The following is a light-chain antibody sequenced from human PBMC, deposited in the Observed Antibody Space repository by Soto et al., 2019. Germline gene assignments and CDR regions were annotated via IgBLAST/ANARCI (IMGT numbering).Light chain of an antibody. J-gene: IGKJ4*01. CDR1: QSVLYSSTNKNY. CDR3: QEYYCSPLT. Sequence: DIGLSHSPDTLAVSMGERATINCKSSQSVLYSSTNKNYISWYQQKPGQPPKLLIYWASTRESGVPDRFSGSGSGTDFTLTISSLQAEDVAVYYCQEYYCSPLTFGEGTKV. V-gene: IGKV4-1*01. CDR2: WAS.